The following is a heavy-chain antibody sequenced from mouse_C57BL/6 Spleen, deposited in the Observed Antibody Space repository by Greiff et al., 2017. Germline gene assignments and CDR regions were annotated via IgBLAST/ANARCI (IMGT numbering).Heavy chain of an antibody. V-gene: IGHV5-4*01. CDR2: ISDGGSYT. D-gene: IGHD2-4*01. Sequence: EVQLVESGGGLVKPGGSLKLSCAASGFTFSSYAMSWVRQTPEKRLEWVATISDGGSYTYYPDNVKGRFTISRDNATNNLYLLMSHLKSEDTAMYYCARDTLYDYENDRYAMDYWGQGTSVTVSS. CDR1: GFTFSSYA. J-gene: IGHJ4*01. CDR3: ARDTLYDYENDRYAMDY.